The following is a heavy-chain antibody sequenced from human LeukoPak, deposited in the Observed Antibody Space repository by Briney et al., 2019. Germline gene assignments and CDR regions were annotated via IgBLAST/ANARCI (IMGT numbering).Heavy chain of an antibody. J-gene: IGHJ5*02. CDR3: ARVLSGSWDWFDP. V-gene: IGHV3-7*01. D-gene: IGHD3-22*01. Sequence: GGSLRLSCAASGFTFSSYWMSWVRQAPGKGLEWVANIKEDGSEKYYVDSVRGRFTTSRDNAKNTVYLQMNSLRAEETAVYYCARVLSGSWDWFDPWGQGTLVTVSS. CDR2: IKEDGSEK. CDR1: GFTFSSYW.